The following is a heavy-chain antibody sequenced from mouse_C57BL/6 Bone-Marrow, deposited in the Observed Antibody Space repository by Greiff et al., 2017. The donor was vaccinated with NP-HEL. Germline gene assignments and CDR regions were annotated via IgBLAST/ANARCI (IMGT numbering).Heavy chain of an antibody. CDR2: IDPETGGT. V-gene: IGHV1-15*01. D-gene: IGHD2-3*01. Sequence: VKLQESGAELVRPGASVTLSCKASGYTFTDYEMHWVKQTPVHGLEWIGAIDPETGGTAYNQKFKGKAILTADKSSSTAYMELRSLTSEDSAVYYCTGWLLPLGYWGQGTSVTVSS. CDR3: TGWLLPLGY. J-gene: IGHJ4*01. CDR1: GYTFTDYE.